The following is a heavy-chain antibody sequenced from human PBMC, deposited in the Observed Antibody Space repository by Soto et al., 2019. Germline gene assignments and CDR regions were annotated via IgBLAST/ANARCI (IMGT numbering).Heavy chain of an antibody. V-gene: IGHV4-61*01. D-gene: IGHD3-3*01. CDR3: ARGTFDDFWRGPFLNYLEI. Sequence: SETLSLTCTVSGDSVSSGSYFWSWIRQPPGKVLEWIGYISYSGCANYNPSLKSRVTISVDTSKNQFSLKLSSVTAADTAVYYCARGTFDDFWRGPFLNYLEIWDQGTMVTASS. CDR2: ISYSGCA. CDR1: GDSVSSGSYF. J-gene: IGHJ3*02.